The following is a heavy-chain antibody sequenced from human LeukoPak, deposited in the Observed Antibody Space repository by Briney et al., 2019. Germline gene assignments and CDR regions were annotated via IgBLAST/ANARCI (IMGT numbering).Heavy chain of an antibody. Sequence: TSVKVSCKASGGTFSSYAISWVRQAPGQGLEWMGRIIPILGIANYAQKLQGRVTMTTDTSTSTAYMELRSLRSDDTAVYYCARADIVVVPAAKRDFFDYWGQGTLVTVSS. J-gene: IGHJ4*02. CDR3: ARADIVVVPAAKRDFFDY. CDR1: GGTFSSYA. D-gene: IGHD2-2*01. CDR2: IIPILGIA. V-gene: IGHV1-69*04.